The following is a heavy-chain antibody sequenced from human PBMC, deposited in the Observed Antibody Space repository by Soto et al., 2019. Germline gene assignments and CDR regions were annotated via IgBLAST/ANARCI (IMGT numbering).Heavy chain of an antibody. Sequence: SVKVSCKASGGTFSSYAISWVRQAPGQGLEWMGGIVPIFGTANYAQKFQGRVTITADESTSTAYMELSSLRSEDTAVYYCASGTPPLGVGPHDCWGQGTLVTVSS. D-gene: IGHD2-15*01. J-gene: IGHJ4*02. CDR3: ASGTPPLGVGPHDC. V-gene: IGHV1-69*13. CDR2: IVPIFGTA. CDR1: GGTFSSYA.